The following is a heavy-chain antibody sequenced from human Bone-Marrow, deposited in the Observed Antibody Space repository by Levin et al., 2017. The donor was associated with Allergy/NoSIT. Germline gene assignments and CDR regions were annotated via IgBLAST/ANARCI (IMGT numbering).Heavy chain of an antibody. J-gene: IGHJ4*02. D-gene: IGHD1-26*01. CDR2: IYNGGTA. V-gene: IGHV4-59*02. CDR3: ARASCIVGAACAIDY. Sequence: NPSETLSLTCTVSGGSVSSYYWSWIRQPPGKGLEWIGNIYNGGTAKHNPSLKSRLTISIDTSKDQFSLNLSSVTATDTAVYYCARASCIVGAACAIDYWGQGILVAVSS. CDR1: GGSVSSYY.